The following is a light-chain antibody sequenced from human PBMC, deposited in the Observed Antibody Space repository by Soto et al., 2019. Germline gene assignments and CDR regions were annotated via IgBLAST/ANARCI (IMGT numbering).Light chain of an antibody. J-gene: IGKJ3*01. CDR3: QQLTRFPIP. Sequence: IQLTQSPSSLSASVGDRVTISCRARQGIGNFLAWYQQKPGKAPKLLIYGASTLQSGVPSRFSGSGSGTGFTLTISSLQPEDFATYYCQQLTRFPIPCGPGTNVDIK. V-gene: IGKV1-9*01. CDR2: GAS. CDR1: QGIGNF.